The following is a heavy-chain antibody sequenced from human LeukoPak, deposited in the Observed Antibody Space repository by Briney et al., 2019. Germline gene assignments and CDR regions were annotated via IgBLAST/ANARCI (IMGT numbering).Heavy chain of an antibody. Sequence: GGSLRLSCAASGFTFDDYAMHWVRQAPGKGLEWVSGISWNSGSIGYADSVKGRFTISRDNAKNSLYLQMNSLRAEDTAVYYCARESYYGSGSYYAWGQGTLVTVSS. CDR2: ISWNSGSI. CDR3: ARESYYGSGSYYA. V-gene: IGHV3-9*01. CDR1: GFTFDDYA. D-gene: IGHD3-10*01. J-gene: IGHJ5*02.